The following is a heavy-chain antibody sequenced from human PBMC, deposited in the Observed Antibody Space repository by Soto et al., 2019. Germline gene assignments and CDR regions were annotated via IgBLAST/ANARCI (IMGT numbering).Heavy chain of an antibody. CDR2: IYYSGST. CDR3: ARASCSGGSCYSYDY. D-gene: IGHD2-15*01. J-gene: IGHJ4*02. CDR1: GGSISRGGYY. Sequence: SDTLSLTCTVSGGSISRGGYYWSWIRQHPGKGLEWIGYIYYSGSTYYNPSLKSRVTISVDTSKNQFSLKLSSVIAADTAVYYCARASCSGGSCYSYDYWGQGTLVTVSS. V-gene: IGHV4-31*03.